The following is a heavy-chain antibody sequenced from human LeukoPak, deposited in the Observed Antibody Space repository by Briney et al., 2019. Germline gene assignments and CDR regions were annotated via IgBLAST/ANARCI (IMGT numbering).Heavy chain of an antibody. J-gene: IGHJ4*02. CDR1: GFTFSSYG. V-gene: IGHV3-21*04. CDR3: AKSSGDSYFDY. CDR2: ISSSSSYR. Sequence: PGGSLRLSCAASGFTFSSYGMHWVRQAPGKGLEWVSSISSSSSYRYYADSVKGRFTISRDNAKNSLYLQMNSLRAEDTALYYCAKSSGDSYFDYWGQGTLVTVSS.